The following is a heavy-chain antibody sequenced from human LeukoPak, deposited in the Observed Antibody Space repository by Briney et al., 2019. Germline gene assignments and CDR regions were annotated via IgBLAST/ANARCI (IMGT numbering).Heavy chain of an antibody. Sequence: GGSQRLSCAASGFNFGDFAMNWVRQPPGKGLEWVSSINWSSAQIFYADSVKGRFTISRDSTKNSLYLEISSLRPEDTARYYCAKGSLSLAASAFDSWGQGTPVIVSS. CDR2: INWSSAQI. D-gene: IGHD6-13*01. CDR1: GFNFGDFA. CDR3: AKGSLSLAASAFDS. J-gene: IGHJ4*02. V-gene: IGHV3-9*01.